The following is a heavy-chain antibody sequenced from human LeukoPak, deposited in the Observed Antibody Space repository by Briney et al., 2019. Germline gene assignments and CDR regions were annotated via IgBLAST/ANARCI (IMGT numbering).Heavy chain of an antibody. V-gene: IGHV3-23*01. CDR1: GFTFRRYG. Sequence: GGSLRLSCAASGFTFRRYGMTWVRQAPGKGLDWVSSVSDSGRNTYYADSVKGRFTISRDNSRNTLYLQMNSLRAEDTAVYCYAREYHDSSGYLDYWGQGTLVTVSS. CDR3: AREYHDSSGYLDY. J-gene: IGHJ4*02. CDR2: VSDSGRNT. D-gene: IGHD3-22*01.